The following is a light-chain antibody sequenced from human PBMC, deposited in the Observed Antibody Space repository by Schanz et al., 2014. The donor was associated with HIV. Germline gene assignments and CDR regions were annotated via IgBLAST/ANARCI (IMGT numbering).Light chain of an antibody. J-gene: IGLJ2*01. Sequence: QSALTQPPSASGSPGQSVTVSCTGDTTDVGAYKYVSWYQQHPGKAPKLMIFDVSNRPSGVSDRFSGSKSGNTASLTISGLQPEDEADYYCISYTSDTVLFGGGTKLTVL. CDR3: ISYTSDTVL. CDR1: TTDVGAYKY. CDR2: DVS. V-gene: IGLV2-14*01.